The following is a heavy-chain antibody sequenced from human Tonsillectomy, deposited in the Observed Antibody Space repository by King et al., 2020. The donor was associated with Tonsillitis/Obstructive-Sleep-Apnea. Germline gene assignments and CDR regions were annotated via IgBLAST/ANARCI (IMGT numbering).Heavy chain of an antibody. D-gene: IGHD6-19*01. CDR1: GGSISSSSYY. CDR3: ARQESSALTWFDAFDI. Sequence: LQLQESGPGLVKPSETLSLTCTVSGGSISSSSYYWGWIRQPPGKGLEWIGSIYYSGSTYYNPSLKSRVTISVDTSKNQFSLKLSSVTAADTAVYYCARQESSALTWFDAFDIWGQGTMVTVSS. CDR2: IYYSGST. V-gene: IGHV4-39*01. J-gene: IGHJ3*02.